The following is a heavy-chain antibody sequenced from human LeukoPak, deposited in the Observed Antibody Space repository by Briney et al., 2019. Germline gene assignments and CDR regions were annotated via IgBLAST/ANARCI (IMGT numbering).Heavy chain of an antibody. CDR2: LGISGGYT. CDR3: AKQYSSDWNGLAEYFQH. Sequence: GGSLRLSCVASGFTLSSYAMSWVRQVPGKGLQWVSSLGISGGYTWYAGSVKGRFTISRDSSKNTLYLQMNSLGAEDTAVYYCAKQYSSDWNGLAEYFQHWGQGTLLTVSS. V-gene: IGHV3-23*01. J-gene: IGHJ1*01. CDR1: GFTLSSYA. D-gene: IGHD6-19*01.